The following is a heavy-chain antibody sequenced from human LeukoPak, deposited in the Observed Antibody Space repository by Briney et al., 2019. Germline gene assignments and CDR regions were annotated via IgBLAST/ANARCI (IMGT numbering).Heavy chain of an antibody. V-gene: IGHV3-49*04. CDR3: TRELDYYGSGSYQRYYYYYGMDV. CDR1: GFTFGDYA. D-gene: IGHD3-10*01. CDR2: IRSKAYGGAT. Sequence: PGGSLRLSCTASGFTFGDYAMSWVRQAPGKGLEWVGFIRSKAYGGATEYAASVKGRFTISGDDSKSIAYLQMNSLKTEDTAVYYCTRELDYYGSGSYQRYYYYYGMDVWGQGTTVTVSS. J-gene: IGHJ6*02.